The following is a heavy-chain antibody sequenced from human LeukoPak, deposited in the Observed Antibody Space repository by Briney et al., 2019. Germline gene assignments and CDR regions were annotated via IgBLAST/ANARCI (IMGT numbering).Heavy chain of an antibody. CDR1: GFTFSTYA. Sequence: GGSLRLSCAASGFTFSTYAMHWVRRAPGKGLEYVSAISSDGRYTYYANSVKGRFTISRDNSKNTPFLQMGSLRAEDMAVYYCARDSSYSHYNWFDPWGQGTLVTVSS. J-gene: IGHJ5*02. V-gene: IGHV3-64*01. CDR3: ARDSSYSHYNWFDP. D-gene: IGHD4-11*01. CDR2: ISSDGRYT.